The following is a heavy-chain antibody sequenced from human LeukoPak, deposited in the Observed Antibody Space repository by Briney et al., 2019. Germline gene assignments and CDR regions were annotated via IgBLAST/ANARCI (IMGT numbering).Heavy chain of an antibody. CDR3: ARDAAGYYYGSGSYYHFDY. D-gene: IGHD3-10*01. CDR1: GGSISSYY. CDR2: IYYSGST. Sequence: TTSETLSLTCTVSGGSISSYYWSWIRQPPGKGLEWIGYIYYSGSTNYKPSLKSRVTISVDTSKNQFSLKLSSVTAADTAVYYCARDAAGYYYGSGSYYHFDYWGQGTLVTVSS. V-gene: IGHV4-59*01. J-gene: IGHJ4*02.